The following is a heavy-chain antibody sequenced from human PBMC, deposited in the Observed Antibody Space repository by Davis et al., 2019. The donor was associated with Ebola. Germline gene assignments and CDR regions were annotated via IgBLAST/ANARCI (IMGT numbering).Heavy chain of an antibody. CDR1: GFTFSSYS. CDR3: ARLNCTNGVCYSSDI. V-gene: IGHV3-33*08. Sequence: GGSLRLSCAASGFTFSSYSMNWVRQAPGKGLEWVAVIWYDGSNKYYADSVKGRFTISRDNSKNTLYLQMNSLRAEDTAVYYCARLNCTNGVCYSSDIWGQGTMVTVSS. CDR2: IWYDGSNK. D-gene: IGHD2-8*01. J-gene: IGHJ3*02.